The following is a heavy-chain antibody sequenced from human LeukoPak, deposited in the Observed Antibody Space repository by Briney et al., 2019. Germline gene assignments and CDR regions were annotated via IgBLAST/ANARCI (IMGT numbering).Heavy chain of an antibody. CDR3: AKDPHSSGWYRGYYFDY. V-gene: IGHV3-23*01. Sequence: PGGSLRLSCAASGLTFSSYAMSWVRQAPGKGLEWVSAISGSGGSTYYADSVKGRFTISRDNSKSTLYLQMNSLRAEDTAVYYCAKDPHSSGWYRGYYFDYWGQGTLVTVSS. CDR1: GLTFSSYA. D-gene: IGHD6-19*01. J-gene: IGHJ4*02. CDR2: ISGSGGST.